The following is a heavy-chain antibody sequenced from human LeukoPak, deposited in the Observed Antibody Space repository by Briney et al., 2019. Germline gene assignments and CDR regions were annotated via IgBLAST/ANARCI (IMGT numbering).Heavy chain of an antibody. CDR3: ARVSGAKMRYYFDY. J-gene: IGHJ4*02. CDR1: GFTFSNYG. CDR2: ISGSGGNT. Sequence: GGSLRLSCAASGFTFSNYGMTWVRQAPGKGLEWVSAISGSGGNTYYADSVKGRFTISRDSSKNTLFLQMSSLRAEDTAVYYCARVSGAKMRYYFDYWGQGTLVTVSS. V-gene: IGHV3-23*01. D-gene: IGHD4/OR15-4a*01.